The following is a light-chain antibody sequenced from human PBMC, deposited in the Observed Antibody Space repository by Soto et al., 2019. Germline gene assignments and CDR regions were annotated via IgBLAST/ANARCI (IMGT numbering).Light chain of an antibody. CDR1: SSDVDGYNY. CDR2: EVS. V-gene: IGLV2-14*01. J-gene: IGLJ3*02. CDR3: SSYMSITWV. Sequence: QSVLTQPASVSGSPGQSITISCTGSSSDVDGYNYVSWYQQHPGKAPKLMIYEVSNRPSGVSNRFSGSKSGNTASLTISGLKAEDEADYYCSSYMSITWVFGGGTKLTVL.